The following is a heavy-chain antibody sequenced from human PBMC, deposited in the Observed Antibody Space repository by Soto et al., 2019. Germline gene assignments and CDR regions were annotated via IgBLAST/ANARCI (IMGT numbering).Heavy chain of an antibody. D-gene: IGHD5-18*01. CDR2: IDPSDSYS. J-gene: IGHJ6*02. CDR1: GYNFANYW. CDR3: ARRGYSYGTYYYYGMEV. Sequence: GESLKISCKGSGYNFANYWINWVRQMPGRGLEWMARIDPSDSYSTYSPSFQGHVTISADKSTSTAYLQWSSLKASDTAMYYCARRGYSYGTYYYYGMEVWGQGTTVTVSS. V-gene: IGHV5-10-1*01.